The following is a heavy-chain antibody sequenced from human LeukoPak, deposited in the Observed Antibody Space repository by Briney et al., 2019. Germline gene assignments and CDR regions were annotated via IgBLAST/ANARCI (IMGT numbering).Heavy chain of an antibody. CDR1: GFTFSSYD. J-gene: IGHJ4*02. CDR2: IRYDGSYK. V-gene: IGHV3-30*02. Sequence: GGSLRLSCAASGFTFSSYDMNWVRQAPGKGLEWVAFIRYDGSYKYYADSVKGRFTISRDNSKNTVYLQMNSLRAEDTAVYCCARDPSSSSSVGGYLDYWGQGTLVTVSS. D-gene: IGHD6-6*01. CDR3: ARDPSSSSSVGGYLDY.